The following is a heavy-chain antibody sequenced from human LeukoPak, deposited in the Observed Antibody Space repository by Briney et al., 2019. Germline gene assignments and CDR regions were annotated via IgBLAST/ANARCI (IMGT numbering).Heavy chain of an antibody. CDR1: GFTFTSYA. Sequence: PGRSLRLSCAASGFTFTSYAMHWVRQAPGKGLEWVAVISYDGSNKYYADSVKGRFTISRDNSKNTLYLQMNSLRAEDTAVYYCARVREGYNDENYFDYWGQGTLVTVSS. J-gene: IGHJ4*02. CDR3: ARVREGYNDENYFDY. CDR2: ISYDGSNK. D-gene: IGHD5-24*01. V-gene: IGHV3-30-3*01.